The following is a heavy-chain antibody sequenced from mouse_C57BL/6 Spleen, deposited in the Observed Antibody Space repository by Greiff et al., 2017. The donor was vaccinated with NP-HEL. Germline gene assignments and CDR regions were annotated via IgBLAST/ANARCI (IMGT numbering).Heavy chain of an antibody. V-gene: IGHV1-59*01. CDR3: ARGGKARDY. J-gene: IGHJ4*01. CDR1: GYTFTSYW. D-gene: IGHD6-1*01. Sequence: QVQLKQPGAELVRPGTSVKLSCKASGYTFTSYWLHWVKQRPGQGLEWIGVIYPSDSYTNYNQKFKGKATLTVDTSSSTAYMQLSSLTSEDSAVYYCARGGKARDYWGQGTSVTVSS. CDR2: IYPSDSYT.